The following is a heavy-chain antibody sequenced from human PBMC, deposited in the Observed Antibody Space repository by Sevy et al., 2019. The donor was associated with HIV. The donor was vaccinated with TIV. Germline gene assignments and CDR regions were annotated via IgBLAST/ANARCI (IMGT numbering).Heavy chain of an antibody. CDR3: AKDRGEILHSAFDY. CDR2: ISYDGRNNK. J-gene: IGHJ4*02. D-gene: IGHD3-16*01. CDR1: GFTFSDYS. V-gene: IGHV3-30*04. Sequence: GESLKISCAASGFTFSDYSMHWVRQAPGKGLEWVAVISYDGRNNKYNADSVKGRFTISRDNSKNTLYLQMNSLRVEDTAIYYCAKDRGEILHSAFDYWGQRTLVTVSS.